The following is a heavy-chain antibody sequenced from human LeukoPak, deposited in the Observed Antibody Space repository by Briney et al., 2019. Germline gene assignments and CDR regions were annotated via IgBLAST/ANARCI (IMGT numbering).Heavy chain of an antibody. D-gene: IGHD3-22*01. J-gene: IGHJ6*03. CDR3: ARGRSALIGSYYYYYMDV. CDR1: GFTFSSYW. V-gene: IGHV3-7*04. CDR2: IKQDGSEE. Sequence: PGGSLRLSCAASGFTFSSYWMTWVRQAPGKGLEWVANIKQDGSEEYYVDSVKGRFTISRDNAKNSLYLQMNRLRAEDTAVYYCARGRSALIGSYYYYYMDVWGKGTTVTVSS.